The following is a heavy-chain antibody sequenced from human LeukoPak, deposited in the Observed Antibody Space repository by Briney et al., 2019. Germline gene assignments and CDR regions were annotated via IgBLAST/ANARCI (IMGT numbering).Heavy chain of an antibody. Sequence: GGSLRLSCAASGFTFSSYGMHWVRQAPGKGLEWVAVISYDGSNKYYADSVKGRFTISRDNSKNTLYLQMNSLRAEDTAVYYCAKDPSGGSCYLGYWGQGTLVTVSS. D-gene: IGHD2-15*01. V-gene: IGHV3-30*18. CDR1: GFTFSSYG. CDR2: ISYDGSNK. CDR3: AKDPSGGSCYLGY. J-gene: IGHJ4*02.